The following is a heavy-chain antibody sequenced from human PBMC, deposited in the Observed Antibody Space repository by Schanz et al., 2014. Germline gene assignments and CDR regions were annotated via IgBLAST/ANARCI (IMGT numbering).Heavy chain of an antibody. CDR3: RLWFGELYYGMDV. CDR2: ISGSGGST. V-gene: IGHV3-23*04. J-gene: IGHJ6*02. D-gene: IGHD3-10*01. CDR1: GFTFRNFA. Sequence: VHLVESGGGVVQPGRSLRLSCAASGFTFRNFAMHWVRQAPGKGLEWVSAISGSGGSTYYADSVKGRFTISRDNSKNTLYLQMNSLRAEDTAVYYCRLWFGELYYGMDVWGQGTTVTVSS.